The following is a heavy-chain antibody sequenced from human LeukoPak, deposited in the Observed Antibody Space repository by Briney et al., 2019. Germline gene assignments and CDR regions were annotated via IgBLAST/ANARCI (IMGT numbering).Heavy chain of an antibody. CDR1: GFTFSSYA. V-gene: IGHV3-23*01. CDR3: ARELGSGSCQNRLDY. Sequence: PGGSLRLSCAASGFTFSSYAMSWVRQAPGKGLEWVSAISGSGGSTYYADSVKGRFTISRDNPKNTLYLQMNSLGAEDTALYYCARELGSGSCQNRLDYWGQGTLVTVSS. CDR2: ISGSGGST. D-gene: IGHD3-10*01. J-gene: IGHJ4*02.